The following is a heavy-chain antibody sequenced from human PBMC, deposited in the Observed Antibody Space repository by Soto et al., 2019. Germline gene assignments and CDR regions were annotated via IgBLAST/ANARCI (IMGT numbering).Heavy chain of an antibody. J-gene: IGHJ4*02. CDR3: ARKRHNVDTVEFDY. V-gene: IGHV5-10-1*01. CDR1: GYSFTSYC. D-gene: IGHD5-18*01. CDR2: IDPSDSYT. Sequence: PGESLKISCKGSGYSFTSYCISMVRQMPGKGPEWMGRIDPSDSYTNYSPWFEGDVTISADKSISTAYLRWSSLKASDTAMYYCARKRHNVDTVEFDYWGQGTLVNVSS.